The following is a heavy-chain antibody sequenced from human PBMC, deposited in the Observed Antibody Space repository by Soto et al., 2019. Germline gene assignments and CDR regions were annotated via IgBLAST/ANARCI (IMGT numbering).Heavy chain of an antibody. CDR3: ARGAAGEVSYYYYGMDV. D-gene: IGHD6-13*01. CDR2: ISGSGGST. Sequence: GGSLRLSCAASGFTFSSYAMSWVRQAPGKGLEWVSAISGSGGSTYYADSVKGRFTISRDNSKNTLYLQMNSLRAEDTAVYYCARGAAGEVSYYYYGMDVWGQGTTVTVSS. V-gene: IGHV3-23*01. J-gene: IGHJ6*02. CDR1: GFTFSSYA.